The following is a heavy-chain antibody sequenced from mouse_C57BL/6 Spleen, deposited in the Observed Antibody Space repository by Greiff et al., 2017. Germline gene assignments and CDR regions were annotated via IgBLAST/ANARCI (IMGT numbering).Heavy chain of an antibody. J-gene: IGHJ4*01. V-gene: IGHV1-55*01. D-gene: IGHD2-5*01. Sequence: QVQLQQPGAELVKPGASVKMSCKASGYTFTSYWITWVKQRPGQGLEWIGDIYPGSGSTNYNGKFKSKDTLTVDTSSSTAYMQLSSLTSEDSAVYYCARSSYSNFPYAMDYWGQGTSVTVSS. CDR2: IYPGSGST. CDR1: GYTFTSYW. CDR3: ARSSYSNFPYAMDY.